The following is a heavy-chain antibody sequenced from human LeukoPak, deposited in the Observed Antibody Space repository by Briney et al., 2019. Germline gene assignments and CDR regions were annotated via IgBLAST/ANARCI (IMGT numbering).Heavy chain of an antibody. Sequence: GGSLRLSCAASGFTFSSYGMHWVRQAPGKGLEWVAVISGSGGSTYYADSVKGRFTISRDNSKNTLYLQMNSLRAEDTAVYCCAKAGPYYYDSSRYYYDSWGQGTLVTVSS. V-gene: IGHV3-23*01. CDR3: AKAGPYYYDSSRYYYDS. D-gene: IGHD3-22*01. J-gene: IGHJ4*02. CDR2: ISGSGGST. CDR1: GFTFSSYG.